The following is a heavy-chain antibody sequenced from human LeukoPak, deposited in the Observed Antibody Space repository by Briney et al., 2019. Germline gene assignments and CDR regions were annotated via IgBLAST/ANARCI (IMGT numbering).Heavy chain of an antibody. Sequence: GGSLRLSCAASGFTFSSYAMHWVRQAPGKGLEWVAVISYDGSNKYYADSVKGRFTISRDNSKNTLYLQMNSLRAEDTAVYYCVRAAMGFDYWGQGTLVTVSS. D-gene: IGHD5-18*01. CDR2: ISYDGSNK. CDR3: VRAAMGFDY. V-gene: IGHV3-30-3*01. CDR1: GFTFSSYA. J-gene: IGHJ4*02.